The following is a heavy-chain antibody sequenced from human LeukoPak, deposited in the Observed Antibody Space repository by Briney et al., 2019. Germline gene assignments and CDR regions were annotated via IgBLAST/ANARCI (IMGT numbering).Heavy chain of an antibody. CDR1: GFTFSNAW. CDR2: IKSKTDGGTT. J-gene: IGHJ4*02. Sequence: TGGSLRLSCAASGFTFSNAWMSWVRQAPGKGLEWVGRIKSKTDGGTTDYAAPVKGRFTISRDDSKNTLYLQMNSLKTEDTAVYYCTTDPEQLVHASYYFDYWGQGTLVTVSS. CDR3: TTDPEQLVHASYYFDY. D-gene: IGHD6-13*01. V-gene: IGHV3-15*01.